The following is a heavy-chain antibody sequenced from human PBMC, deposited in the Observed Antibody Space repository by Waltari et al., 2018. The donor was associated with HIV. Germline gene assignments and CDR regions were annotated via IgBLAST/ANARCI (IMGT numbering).Heavy chain of an antibody. CDR2: ISVYNDNT. V-gene: IGHV1-18*01. Sequence: QVQLVQSGAEVKKPGASLKVSCKASGYSFTSSGISWVRQAPGQGLEWIGWISVYNDNTKYAQKIQDRLNMTTDSPTSTAYMELRSLRSDDTAVYYCARAPMTTVTSRGFDIWGQGTMVIVSS. CDR1: GYSFTSSG. D-gene: IGHD4-17*01. CDR3: ARAPMTTVTSRGFDI. J-gene: IGHJ3*02.